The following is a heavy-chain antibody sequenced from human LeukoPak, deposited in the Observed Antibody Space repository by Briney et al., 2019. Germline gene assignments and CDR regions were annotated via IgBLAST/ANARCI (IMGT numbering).Heavy chain of an antibody. CDR1: GFTFTSSA. V-gene: IGHV1-58*02. CDR3: ARNNHLPYYFDY. CDR2: IVVGSGNT. Sequence: GASVKVSCKASGFTFTSSAMQWVRQARGQRLEWIGWIVVGSGNTNYAQKFQGRVTITADESTSTAYMELSSLRSEDTAVYYCARNNHLPYYFDYWGQGTLVTVSS. D-gene: IGHD1-14*01. J-gene: IGHJ4*02.